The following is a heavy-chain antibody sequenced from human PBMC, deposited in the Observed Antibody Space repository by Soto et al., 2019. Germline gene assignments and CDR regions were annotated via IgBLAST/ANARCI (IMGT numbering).Heavy chain of an antibody. CDR1: GGSISSYY. CDR3: ARGHSSGWNDDFDI. D-gene: IGHD6-19*01. CDR2: IYYSGST. Sequence: SETLSLTCTVSGGSISSYYWSWIRQPPGKGLEWIGYIYYSGSTNYNPSLKSRVTISVDTSKNQFSLKLSSVTAADTAVYYCARGHSSGWNDDFDIWGQGTMGTVS. V-gene: IGHV4-59*01. J-gene: IGHJ3*02.